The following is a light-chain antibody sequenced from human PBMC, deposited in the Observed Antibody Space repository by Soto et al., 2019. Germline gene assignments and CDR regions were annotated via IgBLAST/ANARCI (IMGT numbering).Light chain of an antibody. CDR1: QSISSY. V-gene: IGKV1-39*01. J-gene: IGKJ2*01. Sequence: DIQMTQSPSSLSASVGDRVTITCRASQSISSYLNWYQQKPGKAPKLLIYAASSLQSGVPSRFSGSGSVTDFTLKISRVEAEDVGVYYCLQATHWPHTFGQGTKVDI. CDR3: LQATHWPHT. CDR2: AAS.